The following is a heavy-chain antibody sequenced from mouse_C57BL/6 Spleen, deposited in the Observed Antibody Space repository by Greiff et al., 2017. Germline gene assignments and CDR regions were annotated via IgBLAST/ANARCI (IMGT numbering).Heavy chain of an antibody. Sequence: VQLQQSGAELVRPGTSVKVSCKASGYAFTNYLIEWVKQRPGQGLEWIGVINPGSGGTNYNEKFKGKATLTADKSSSTAYMQLSSLTSEDSAVYFCARSELSLDYWGQGTTLTVSS. CDR1: GYAFTNYL. CDR2: INPGSGGT. CDR3: ARSELSLDY. V-gene: IGHV1-54*01. D-gene: IGHD4-1*01. J-gene: IGHJ2*01.